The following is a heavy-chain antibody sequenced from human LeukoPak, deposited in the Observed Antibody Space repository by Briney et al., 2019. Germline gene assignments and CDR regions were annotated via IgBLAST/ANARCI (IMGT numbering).Heavy chain of an antibody. Sequence: ASGKLSCKGSGYAFTSYGISWVRLAPGQGLEWMGWISAYNGNTNYAQKLQGRVTMTTDTSTSTAYMELRSLRSDDTAVYYCARDQSGYPGCFDYWGQGTLVTVSS. CDR3: ARDQSGYPGCFDY. V-gene: IGHV1-18*01. CDR1: GYAFTSYG. CDR2: ISAYNGNT. D-gene: IGHD5-12*01. J-gene: IGHJ4*02.